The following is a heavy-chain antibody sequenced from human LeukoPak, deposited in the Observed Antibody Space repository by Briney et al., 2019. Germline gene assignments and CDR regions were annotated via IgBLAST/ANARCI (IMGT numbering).Heavy chain of an antibody. CDR2: IKPNSGGT. D-gene: IGHD2-2*01. V-gene: IGHV1-2*02. Sequence: ASVKVSCKASGYTFTGYYMHWVRQAPGQGLEWMGWIKPNSGGTNYAQKFQGRVTMTRDTSISTAYMELSRLRSDDTAVYYCARDVVVVPAAISHDAFDIWGQGTMVTVSS. CDR3: ARDVVVVPAAISHDAFDI. J-gene: IGHJ3*02. CDR1: GYTFTGYY.